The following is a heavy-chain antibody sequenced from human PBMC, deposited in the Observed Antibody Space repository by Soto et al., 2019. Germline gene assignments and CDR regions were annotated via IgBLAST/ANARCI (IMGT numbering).Heavy chain of an antibody. D-gene: IGHD1-26*01. Sequence: AQLVESGGGLVQPGGSLRLSCAASGFTFSNYWMHWVRQVPGQGPVGVSRLNRDGSRTDYADSVRGRFTIFRDNARNTLYLQMNSLRAEETAMYYCARDLGGAGSYWGQGTLVTVSS. J-gene: IGHJ4*02. CDR1: GFTFSNYW. CDR2: LNRDGSRT. V-gene: IGHV3-74*01. CDR3: ARDLGGAGSY.